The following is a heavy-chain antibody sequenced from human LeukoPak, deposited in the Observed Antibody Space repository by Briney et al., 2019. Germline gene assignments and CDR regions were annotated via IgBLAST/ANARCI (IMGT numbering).Heavy chain of an antibody. CDR1: GGSISSYY. D-gene: IGHD3-3*01. CDR2: IYYSGGT. V-gene: IGHV4-59*01. J-gene: IGHJ2*01. Sequence: SETLSLTCTVSGGSISSYYWSWIRQPPGKGLEWIGYIYYSGGTNYNPSLKSRVTISVDTSKNQFSLKLSSVTAADTAVYYCAKVNYDFWADWYLDLWGRGTLVTVSS. CDR3: AKVNYDFWADWYLDL.